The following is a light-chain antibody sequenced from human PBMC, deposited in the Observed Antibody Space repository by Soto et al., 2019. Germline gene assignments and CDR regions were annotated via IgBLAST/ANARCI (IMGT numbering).Light chain of an antibody. V-gene: IGKV3-20*01. Sequence: EIVLTQSPGTLSLSPGEIATLSCRASQSVSSSYLVWYQQKPGQAPRLLIYGASSRATGIPDRFSGSGSGTDFTLTISRLEPEDFAVYYCQQYGSSPPYTFGQGTKLEIK. CDR2: GAS. CDR3: QQYGSSPPYT. J-gene: IGKJ2*01. CDR1: QSVSSSY.